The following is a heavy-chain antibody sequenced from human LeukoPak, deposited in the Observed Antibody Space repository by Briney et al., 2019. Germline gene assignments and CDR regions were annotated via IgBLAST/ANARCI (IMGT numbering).Heavy chain of an antibody. CDR3: ARNFDMKGFDP. CDR2: INSDSGFT. D-gene: IGHD3-9*01. J-gene: IGHJ5*02. V-gene: IGHV1-2*02. Sequence: ASVKVSCKASGYTITGYYMNWVRQAPGQGLEWMGWINSDSGFTKYAQKFQGRVTMTRDTSITTVYMDLTRLTSDDTAVYHCARNFDMKGFDPWGQGTLVTVSS. CDR1: GYTITGYY.